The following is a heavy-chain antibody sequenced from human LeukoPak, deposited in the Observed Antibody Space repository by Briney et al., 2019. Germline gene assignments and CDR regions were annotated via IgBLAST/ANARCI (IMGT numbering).Heavy chain of an antibody. Sequence: GGSLRLSCAASGFTFSDYYMSWNRQAPGKGLEWVSYISSSGSTIYYADSVKGRFTISRDNAKNSLYLQMNSLRAEDTAVYYCARADRGTVTPYFDYWGQGTLVTVSS. CDR2: ISSSGSTI. CDR3: ARADRGTVTPYFDY. V-gene: IGHV3-11*01. CDR1: GFTFSDYY. J-gene: IGHJ4*02. D-gene: IGHD4-17*01.